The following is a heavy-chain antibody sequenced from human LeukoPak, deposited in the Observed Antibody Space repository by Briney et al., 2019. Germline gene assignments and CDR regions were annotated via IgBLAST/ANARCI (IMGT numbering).Heavy chain of an antibody. J-gene: IGHJ2*01. CDR3: ARAVKGAHFDL. Sequence: PGGSLRLSCATSGFTFSSYEMNWVRQAPGKGLEWVSYISSSGSTIYYADSVKGRFTISRDNAKNSLYLQMNSLRAEDTAVYYCARAVKGAHFDLWGRGTLVTVSS. V-gene: IGHV3-48*03. CDR2: ISSSGSTI. CDR1: GFTFSSYE.